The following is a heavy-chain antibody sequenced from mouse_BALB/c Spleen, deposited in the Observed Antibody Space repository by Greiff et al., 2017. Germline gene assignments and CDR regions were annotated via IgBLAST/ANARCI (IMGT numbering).Heavy chain of an antibody. CDR1: GFNIKDTY. CDR2: IDPANGNT. J-gene: IGHJ2*01. CDR3: ARSYYRYDGPYFDY. V-gene: IGHV14-3*02. Sequence: VHVKQSGAELVKPGASVKLSCTASGFNIKDTYMHWVKQRPEQGLEWIGRIDPANGNTKYDPKFQGKATITADTSSNTAYLQLSSLTSEDTAVYYCARSYYRYDGPYFDYWGQGTTLTVSS. D-gene: IGHD2-14*01.